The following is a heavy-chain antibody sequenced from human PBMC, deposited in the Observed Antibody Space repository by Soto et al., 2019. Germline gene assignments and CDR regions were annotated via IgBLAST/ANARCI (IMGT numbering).Heavy chain of an antibody. V-gene: IGHV4-34*01. Sequence: SETLSLTCTVYGGSFSGYYWSWIRQPPGKGLEWIGEINHSGVTNYKPSLKRRVTISVDTSKNQFSLQLKSVTAADTALYYCARFSGSYYYAMDVWGQGSTVTVSS. CDR1: GGSFSGYY. J-gene: IGHJ6*02. CDR3: ARFSGSYYYAMDV. D-gene: IGHD6-19*01. CDR2: INHSGVT.